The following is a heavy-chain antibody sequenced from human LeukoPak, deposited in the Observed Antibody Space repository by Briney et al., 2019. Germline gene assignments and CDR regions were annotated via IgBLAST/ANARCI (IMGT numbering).Heavy chain of an antibody. Sequence: PGGSLRLSCAASGFSFSTYAMNWVRQAPGRGLEWVSAISNSGSNTYYADSVKGRFTVSRDNSNNTLHLQMNSLRAEDTAVYYCARDRDGYSQFDSWGQGTLVTVSS. D-gene: IGHD3-22*01. CDR1: GFSFSTYA. CDR2: ISNSGSNT. V-gene: IGHV3-23*01. CDR3: ARDRDGYSQFDS. J-gene: IGHJ4*02.